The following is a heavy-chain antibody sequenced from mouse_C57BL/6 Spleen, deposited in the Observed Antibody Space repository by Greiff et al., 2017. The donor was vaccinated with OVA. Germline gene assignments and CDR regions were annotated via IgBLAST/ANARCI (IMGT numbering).Heavy chain of an antibody. J-gene: IGHJ4*01. D-gene: IGHD1-1*01. V-gene: IGHV1-22*01. CDR1: GYTFTDYN. CDR2: INPNNGGT. CDR3: ATRFTTVVEDYAMDY. Sequence: VQLQQSGPELVKPGASVKMSCKASGYTFTDYNMHWVKQSHGKSLEWIGYINPNNGGTSYNQKFKGKATLTVNKSSSTAYMELRSLTSEDSAVYYCATRFTTVVEDYAMDYWGQGTSVTVSS.